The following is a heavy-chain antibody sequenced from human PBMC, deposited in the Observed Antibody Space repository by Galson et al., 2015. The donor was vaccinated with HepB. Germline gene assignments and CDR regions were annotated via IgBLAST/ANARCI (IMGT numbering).Heavy chain of an antibody. D-gene: IGHD2-2*01. CDR2: IYHSGTA. Sequence: SETLSLTCAVSGGSISSGNWWSWVRQPPGKGLEWIGEIYHSGTANYNPSLESRGTMSLDKSKNQISLKVTSVTAADTAVYYCARHVGVPGSRGFDYWGQGTLVPVSS. J-gene: IGHJ4*02. CDR1: GGSISSGNW. V-gene: IGHV4-4*02. CDR3: ARHVGVPGSRGFDY.